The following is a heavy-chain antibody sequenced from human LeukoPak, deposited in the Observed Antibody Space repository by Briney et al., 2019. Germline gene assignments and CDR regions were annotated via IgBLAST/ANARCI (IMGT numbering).Heavy chain of an antibody. CDR1: GFTFSSYA. CDR3: ARDRGYRGYSYGYFDY. V-gene: IGHV3-23*01. CDR2: ISGSGGST. Sequence: GGSLRLSCAASGFTFSSYAMSWVRQAPGKGLEWVSAISGSGGSTYYADSVKGRFTISRDNSKNTLYLQMNSLRAEDTAVYYCARDRGYRGYSYGYFDYWGQGTLVTVSS. J-gene: IGHJ4*02. D-gene: IGHD5-18*01.